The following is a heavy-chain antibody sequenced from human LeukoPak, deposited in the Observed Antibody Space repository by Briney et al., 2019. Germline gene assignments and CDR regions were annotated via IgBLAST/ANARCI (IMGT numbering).Heavy chain of an antibody. D-gene: IGHD5-12*01. Sequence: PGGSLRLSCAASGFTLSTYWMSWVRQVPGKGLEWVANIKKDGSETYYVDSVKGRFTISRDNAKNSLYLQMNSLRAEDTAIYHCAKGRYSGTTYYFDYWDQGTLVTVSS. J-gene: IGHJ4*02. CDR3: AKGRYSGTTYYFDY. CDR1: GFTLSTYW. CDR2: IKKDGSET. V-gene: IGHV3-7*03.